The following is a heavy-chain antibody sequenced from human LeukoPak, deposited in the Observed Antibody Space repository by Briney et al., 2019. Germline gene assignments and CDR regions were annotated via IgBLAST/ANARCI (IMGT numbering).Heavy chain of an antibody. Sequence: SETLSLTCSVSGGSISSSSYYWVWIRQPPGKGLEWIGSIYYSGITYYNPSLKSRVTISVDTSKNQFSLKLTSVTAADTAVYYCARDRQQLVRGDYFDYWGQGTLVTVSS. V-gene: IGHV4-39*07. D-gene: IGHD6-13*01. CDR1: GGSISSSSYY. CDR3: ARDRQQLVRGDYFDY. J-gene: IGHJ4*02. CDR2: IYYSGIT.